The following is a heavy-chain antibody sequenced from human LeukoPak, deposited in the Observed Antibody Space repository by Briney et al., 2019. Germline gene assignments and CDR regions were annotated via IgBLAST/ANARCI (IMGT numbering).Heavy chain of an antibody. CDR3: AKNLDGVATYFDY. J-gene: IGHJ4*02. V-gene: IGHV3-23*01. CDR2: ISNSGGTT. D-gene: IGHD5-12*01. Sequence: PGGSLRLSCAASGFTFSSYSMNWVRQAPGKGLEWVSGISNSGGTTYYADSVKGRFTISRDNSKNTLYLQMDSLRAEDTAVYHCAKNLDGVATYFDYWGQGTLVTVSS. CDR1: GFTFSSYS.